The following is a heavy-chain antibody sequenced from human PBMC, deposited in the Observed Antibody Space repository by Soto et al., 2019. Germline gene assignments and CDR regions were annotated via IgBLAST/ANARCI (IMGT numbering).Heavy chain of an antibody. CDR2: ISAYNGNT. V-gene: IGHV1-18*01. CDR3: ARIGYCISTSCYSWFDP. Sequence: QVQLVQSGAEVKKPGASVKVSCKASGYTFTSYGISWVRQAPGQGLEWMGWISAYNGNTNYPQKLQGRVTMTTDTSTSTAYMELRSLRSDDTAVYYCARIGYCISTSCYSWFDPWGQGTLVTVSS. D-gene: IGHD2-2*02. J-gene: IGHJ5*02. CDR1: GYTFTSYG.